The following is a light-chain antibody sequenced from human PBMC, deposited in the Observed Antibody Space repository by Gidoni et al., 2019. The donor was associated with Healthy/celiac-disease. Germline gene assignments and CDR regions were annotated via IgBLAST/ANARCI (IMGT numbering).Light chain of an antibody. Sequence: QSALTQPPSASGSPGQSVPISCTGTSSDVGGYNYVSWYQPHPGKAPKRMIYEVSKRPSGVPDRFSGSKSGNTASLTVSGLQAEDEADYYCSSYAGSNNVVFGGGTKLTVL. J-gene: IGLJ2*01. CDR2: EVS. CDR3: SSYAGSNNVV. CDR1: SSDVGGYNY. V-gene: IGLV2-8*01.